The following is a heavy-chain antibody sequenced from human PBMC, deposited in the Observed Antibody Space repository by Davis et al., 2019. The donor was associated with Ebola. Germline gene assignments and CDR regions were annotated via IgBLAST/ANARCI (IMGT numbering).Heavy chain of an antibody. CDR3: ARGGIAVDVYYGMDV. J-gene: IGHJ6*02. Sequence: GESLKISCQGSGYSFTSYWIGWVRQMPGKGLEWMGIIYPGDSDTRYSPSFQGQVTISADKSISTAYLQWSSLKASDTAMYYCARGGIAVDVYYGMDVWGQGTTVTVSS. V-gene: IGHV5-51*01. D-gene: IGHD6-19*01. CDR1: GYSFTSYW. CDR2: IYPGDSDT.